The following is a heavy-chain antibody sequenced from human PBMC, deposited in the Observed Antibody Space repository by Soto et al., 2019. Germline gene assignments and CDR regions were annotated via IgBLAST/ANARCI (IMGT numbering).Heavy chain of an antibody. D-gene: IGHD7-27*01. Sequence: QVQLQESGPGLVKPSQTLSLTCTVSGGSISTVDYWWSWIRQSPDTGLEWIGHIYDGGRTYNNPSLERRVTMSVDTSKSQLSLTLSSVSAADTAVYYCARGPSGDKVDSWGQGTLVTVSS. CDR2: IYDGGRT. V-gene: IGHV4-30-4*01. J-gene: IGHJ4*02. CDR1: GGSISTVDYW. CDR3: ARGPSGDKVDS.